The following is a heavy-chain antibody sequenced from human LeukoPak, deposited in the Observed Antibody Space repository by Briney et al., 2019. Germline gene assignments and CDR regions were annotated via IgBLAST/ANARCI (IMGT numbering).Heavy chain of an antibody. CDR2: IYYSGST. CDR3: AREAVAGTVRYFDY. CDR1: GGSISSGGYY. Sequence: PSETLSLTCTVSGGSISSGGYYWSWIRQHPGKGLEWIGYIYYSGSTYYNPSLKSRVTISVDTSKNQFSLKLSSVTAAVTAVYYCAREAVAGTVRYFDYWGQGTLVTVSS. D-gene: IGHD6-19*01. J-gene: IGHJ4*02. V-gene: IGHV4-31*03.